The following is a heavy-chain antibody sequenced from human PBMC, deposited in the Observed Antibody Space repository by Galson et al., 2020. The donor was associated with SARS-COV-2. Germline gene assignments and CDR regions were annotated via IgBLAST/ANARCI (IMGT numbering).Heavy chain of an antibody. CDR3: ARQAGKLAASANLDY. J-gene: IGHJ4*02. D-gene: IGHD1-1*01. V-gene: IGHV4-59*08. CDR1: GGSIISYY. Sequence: SETLSLTCTVSGGSIISYYWSWIRQPPRKGLELIGDIYYSGYSRYNPSLKSRVTISVATSENQFSLSLTSVTAADTAVYYCARQAGKLAASANLDYWGRGARVTVSS. CDR2: IYYSGYS.